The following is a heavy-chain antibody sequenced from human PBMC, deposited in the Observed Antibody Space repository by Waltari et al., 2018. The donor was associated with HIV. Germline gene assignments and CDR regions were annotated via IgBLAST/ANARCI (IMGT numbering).Heavy chain of an antibody. J-gene: IGHJ5*02. CDR3: ARDDMVTTFHWFDP. D-gene: IGHD4-17*01. CDR2: IWYDGSNK. Sequence: QVQLVESGGGVVQPGRSLRLSCAASGFTLSSYGMPWVRQAPGKGLEWVAVIWYDGSNKYYADSVKGRFTISRDNSKNTLYLQMNSLRAEDTAVYYCARDDMVTTFHWFDPWGQGTLVTVSS. V-gene: IGHV3-33*01. CDR1: GFTLSSYG.